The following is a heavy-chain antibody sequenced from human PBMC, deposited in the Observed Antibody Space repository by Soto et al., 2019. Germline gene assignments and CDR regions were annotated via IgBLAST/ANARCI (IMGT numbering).Heavy chain of an antibody. CDR2: INHSGST. V-gene: IGHV4-34*01. Sequence: SSETLSLTCAVYGGSFSGYYWSWIRQPPGKGLEWIGEINHSGSTNYNPSLKSRVTISVDTSKNQFSLKLSSVTAADTAVYYCARGDILTGTTLSYNWFDPWGQGTLVTVS. D-gene: IGHD1-7*01. CDR3: ARGDILTGTTLSYNWFDP. J-gene: IGHJ5*02. CDR1: GGSFSGYY.